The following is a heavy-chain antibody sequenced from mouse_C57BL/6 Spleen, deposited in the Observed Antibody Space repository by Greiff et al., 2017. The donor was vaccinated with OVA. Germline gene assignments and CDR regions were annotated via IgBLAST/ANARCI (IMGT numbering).Heavy chain of an antibody. CDR1: GFTFSNYW. Sequence: EVMLVESGGGLVQPGGSMKLSCVASGFTFSNYWMNWVRQSPEKGLEWVSQIRLKSDNYATHYAESVKGRFTISRDDSKSSVYLQMNNLRAEDTGIDYCTGGGNYEDYYAMDYWGQGTSVTVAS. V-gene: IGHV6-3*01. CDR3: TGGGNYEDYYAMDY. D-gene: IGHD2-1*01. CDR2: IRLKSDNYAT. J-gene: IGHJ4*01.